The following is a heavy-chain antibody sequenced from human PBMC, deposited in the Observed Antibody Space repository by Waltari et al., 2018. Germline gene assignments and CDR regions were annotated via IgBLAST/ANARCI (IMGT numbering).Heavy chain of an antibody. CDR2: IYHTGTS. J-gene: IGHJ4*02. CDR3: AEEGNTTAGLFDS. D-gene: IGHD6-25*01. Sequence: QVQLRESGPGLVRSSETLSLTCTVSGHSVNNDFYWAWIRQSPGGGLEWIAIIYHTGTSHYNSSLKLRVSISTDMSTKQFFLTLTHLTAADTAVYYCAEEGNTTAGLFDSWGQGTLVTVSS. CDR1: GHSVNNDFY. V-gene: IGHV4-38-2*02.